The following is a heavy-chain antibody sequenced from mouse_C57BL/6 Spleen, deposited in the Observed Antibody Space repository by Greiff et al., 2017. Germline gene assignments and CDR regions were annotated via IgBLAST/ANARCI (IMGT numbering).Heavy chain of an antibody. J-gene: IGHJ4*01. CDR2: IYPGDGDT. CDR1: GYAFSSYW. CDR3: ARGPLYYVNAMDY. Sequence: VKLMESGAELVKPGASVKISCKASGYAFSSYWMNWVKQRPGKGLEWIGQIYPGDGDTNYNGKFKGKATLTADKSSSTAYMQLSSLTSEDSAVYFCARGPLYYVNAMDYWGQGTSVTVSS. D-gene: IGHD1-1*01. V-gene: IGHV1-80*01.